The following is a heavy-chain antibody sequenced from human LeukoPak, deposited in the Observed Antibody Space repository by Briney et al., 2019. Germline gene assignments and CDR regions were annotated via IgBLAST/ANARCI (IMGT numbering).Heavy chain of an antibody. Sequence: PGGSLRLSCAASGFTVSSNYMSWVRQAPGKGLEWVSVIYSGGSTYYADSVKGRFTISRDNSKNTLYLQMNSLRAEDTAVYYCARVYYGDYGFGYWGQGTLVTVS. CDR1: GFTVSSNY. CDR2: IYSGGST. J-gene: IGHJ4*02. CDR3: ARVYYGDYGFGY. D-gene: IGHD4-17*01. V-gene: IGHV3-66*01.